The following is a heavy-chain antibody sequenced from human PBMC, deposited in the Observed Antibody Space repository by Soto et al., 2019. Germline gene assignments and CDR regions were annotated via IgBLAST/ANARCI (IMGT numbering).Heavy chain of an antibody. D-gene: IGHD2-2*01. V-gene: IGHV3-23*01. CDR1: GFTFSDYW. Sequence: GGSLRLSCAASGFTFSDYWMSWVRQAPGKGLEWVSAISGSGGSTYYADSVKGRFTISRDNSKKTLYLQMNSLRAEDTAVYYCAKDVYCISSSCYGDYFDYWGQGTLVTVSS. J-gene: IGHJ4*02. CDR2: ISGSGGST. CDR3: AKDVYCISSSCYGDYFDY.